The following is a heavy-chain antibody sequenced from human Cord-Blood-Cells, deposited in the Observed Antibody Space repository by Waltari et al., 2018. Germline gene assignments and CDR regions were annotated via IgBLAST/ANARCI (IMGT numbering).Heavy chain of an antibody. J-gene: IGHJ2*01. CDR1: GGSISRSSYY. Sequence: QLQLQESGPGLVKPSETLSLTCTVSGGSISRSSYYWGWIRQPPGKGLEWIGSIYYSGSTYYNPSLKSRVTISVDTSKNQFSLKLSSVTAADTAVYYCARRELGLGSLRYWYFDLWGRGTLVTVSS. CDR3: ARRELGLGSLRYWYFDL. CDR2: IYYSGST. D-gene: IGHD6-13*01. V-gene: IGHV4-39*01.